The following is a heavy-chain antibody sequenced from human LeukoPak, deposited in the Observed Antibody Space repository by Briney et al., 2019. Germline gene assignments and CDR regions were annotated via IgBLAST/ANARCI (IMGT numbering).Heavy chain of an antibody. J-gene: IGHJ5*02. Sequence: SETLSLTCAVYGGSFSGYYWSWIRQPPGKGLEWIGEINHSGSTSYNPSLKSRVTISVDTSKNQFSLKLSSVTAADTAVYYCARGWWFDPWGQGTLVTVSS. CDR3: ARGWWFDP. CDR1: GGSFSGYY. CDR2: INHSGST. V-gene: IGHV4-34*01.